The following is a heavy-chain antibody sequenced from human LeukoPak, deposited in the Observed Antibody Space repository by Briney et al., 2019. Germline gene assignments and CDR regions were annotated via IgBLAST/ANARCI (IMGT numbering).Heavy chain of an antibody. J-gene: IGHJ4*02. CDR3: AKGGGAAATHLVDY. D-gene: IGHD6-13*01. CDR2: ISYDGSNK. V-gene: IGHV3-30-3*02. Sequence: PGGSLRLSCAVSGITFSSYAMHWVRQAPGKGLEWVAVISYDGSNKYYADSVKGRFTVSRDNSKNTLYVQMNSLRGEDTAVYYCAKGGGAAATHLVDYWGQGTLVTVSS. CDR1: GITFSSYA.